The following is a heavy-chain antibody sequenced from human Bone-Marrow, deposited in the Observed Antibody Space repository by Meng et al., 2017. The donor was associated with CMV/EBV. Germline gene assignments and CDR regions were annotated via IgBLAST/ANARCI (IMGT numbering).Heavy chain of an antibody. J-gene: IGHJ6*01. CDR2: ISNDGSEK. CDR3: SREHLSFANYGMDV. D-gene: IGHD2/OR15-2a*01. V-gene: IGHV3-30*04. CDR1: GFTFSGYA. Sequence: GGSLRLSCEASGFTFSGYAMHWVRQAPGKGLEWMTLISNDGSEKYYTNSVKGRFTISRDNSRNTLYLQMNSLRVEDSAIYYCSREHLSFANYGMDVWGPGTTVTGSS.